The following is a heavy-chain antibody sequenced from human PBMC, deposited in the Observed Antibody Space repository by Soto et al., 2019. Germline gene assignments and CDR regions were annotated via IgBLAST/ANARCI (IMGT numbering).Heavy chain of an antibody. V-gene: IGHV3-11*01. CDR2: ISSSGSTI. CDR1: GFTFSDYY. Sequence: QVQLVESGGGLVKPGGSLRLSCGASGFTFSDYYMSWIRQAPGQGLEWVSYISSSGSTIYYADSVKGRFTISRDNAKNSLYLQMNSLRVEDTAVYYLARNNRWAKSRWYDYWGQGTLVPVSS. D-gene: IGHD6-13*01. CDR3: ARNNRWAKSRWYDY. J-gene: IGHJ4*02.